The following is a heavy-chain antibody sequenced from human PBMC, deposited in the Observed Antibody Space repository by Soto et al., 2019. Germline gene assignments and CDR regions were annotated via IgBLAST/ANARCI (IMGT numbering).Heavy chain of an antibody. Sequence: QVPLVESGGGVVQPGRSLRLACAASGFTFSGYGMHWVRQAPGKGLEWVAVISYDGSSKFYAESVRGRFTISRDNSKNMLYLEMNSLRAEDTALYYCAKERVVRGVTEYWGQGTLVTVSS. CDR3: AKERVVRGVTEY. V-gene: IGHV3-30*18. J-gene: IGHJ4*02. CDR1: GFTFSGYG. CDR2: ISYDGSSK. D-gene: IGHD3-10*01.